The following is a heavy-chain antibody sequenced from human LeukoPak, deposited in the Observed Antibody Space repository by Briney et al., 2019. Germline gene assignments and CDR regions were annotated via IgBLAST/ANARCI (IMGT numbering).Heavy chain of an antibody. Sequence: PGGSLTLSCTASGLTFSNYATTWVRPAPGKGLEGVSSITGSGRGTYYADSVKGRFSVSRDNSQNTVFLHINSLRADDTALYYCSKDPNGDYVGAFDMWGPGTMVTVSS. CDR3: SKDPNGDYVGAFDM. J-gene: IGHJ3*02. CDR2: ITGSGRGT. CDR1: GLTFSNYA. V-gene: IGHV3-23*01. D-gene: IGHD4-17*01.